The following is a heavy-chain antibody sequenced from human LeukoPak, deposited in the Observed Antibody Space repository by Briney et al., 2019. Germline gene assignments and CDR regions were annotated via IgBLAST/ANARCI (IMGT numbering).Heavy chain of an antibody. CDR3: ARDRSGYSYGDYGMDV. J-gene: IGHJ6*02. CDR1: GGSFSGYY. V-gene: IGHV4-34*01. CDR2: INHSGST. Sequence: PSETLSLTCAVYGGSFSGYYWSWIRQPPGKGLEWIGEINHSGSTNYNPSLKSRVTISVDTSKNQFSLKLSSVTAADTAVYYCARDRSGYSYGDYGMDVWGQGTTVTVSS. D-gene: IGHD5-18*01.